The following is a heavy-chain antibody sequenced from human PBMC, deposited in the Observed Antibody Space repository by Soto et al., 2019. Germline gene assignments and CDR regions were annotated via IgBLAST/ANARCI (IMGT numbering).Heavy chain of an antibody. CDR3: ANLLSSSLDY. V-gene: IGHV3-30*18. Sequence: GGSLRLSCAASGFTFSSYGMHWVRQAPGKGLEWVAVISYDGSNKYYADSVKGRFTISRDNSKNTLYLQMNSLRAEDTAVYYCANLLSSSLDYWGQGTLVTVPQ. J-gene: IGHJ4*02. D-gene: IGHD6-6*01. CDR1: GFTFSSYG. CDR2: ISYDGSNK.